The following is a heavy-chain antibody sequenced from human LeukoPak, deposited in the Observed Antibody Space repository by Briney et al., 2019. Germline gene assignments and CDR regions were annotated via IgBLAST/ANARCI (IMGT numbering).Heavy chain of an antibody. D-gene: IGHD6-13*01. CDR2: IKKDGSET. CDR3: ARDRGLGSNAWYFPLGF. CDR1: GFIFSNYW. Sequence: GGSLRLSCAGSGFIFSNYWMSWVRQVPGKGLEWVGNIKKDGSETYYVDSVKGRFIISRDNAKNSLFLQMNSLRAEDTAVYYCARDRGLGSNAWYFPLGFWGQGTLVTVSS. J-gene: IGHJ4*02. V-gene: IGHV3-7*01.